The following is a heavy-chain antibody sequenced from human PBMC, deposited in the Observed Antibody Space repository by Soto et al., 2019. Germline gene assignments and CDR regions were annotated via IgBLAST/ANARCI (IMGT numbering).Heavy chain of an antibody. CDR1: GFTFSSYD. CDR3: ASSALGSFDY. CDR2: IGTAGDT. V-gene: IGHV3-13*01. D-gene: IGHD3-10*01. J-gene: IGHJ4*02. Sequence: EVQLVESGGGLVQPGGSLRLSCAASGFTFSSYDMHWVRQATGKGLEWVSAIGTAGDTYYPGAVKGRFTISRENANNSLYLQMNSLRAGDTAVYYCASSALGSFDYWGQGSLVTVSS.